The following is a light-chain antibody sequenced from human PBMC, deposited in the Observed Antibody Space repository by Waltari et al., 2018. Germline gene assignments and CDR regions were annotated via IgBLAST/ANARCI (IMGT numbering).Light chain of an antibody. CDR2: RDD. Sequence: QSVLTQPPSVSGAPGQSVTISCTGSSSNIGAGYDVHRYQQIPGSAPKVLIYRDDNRPPGVPGRFYGSKSGTSASLSVTGLHVEDEADYFCQSFDRDQNAVLFGGGTKLTVL. CDR3: QSFDRDQNAVL. V-gene: IGLV1-40*01. CDR1: SSNIGAGYD. J-gene: IGLJ2*01.